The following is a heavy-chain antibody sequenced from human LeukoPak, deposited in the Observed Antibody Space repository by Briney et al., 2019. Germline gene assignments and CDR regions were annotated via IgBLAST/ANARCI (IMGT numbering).Heavy chain of an antibody. V-gene: IGHV3-23*01. D-gene: IGHD3-9*01. J-gene: IGHJ4*02. CDR3: ARDILSGDYSGF. Sequence: GGSLRLSCAASGFTFSDYYMSWIRQAPGKGLEWVSTISAGGDDTKYAVSVKGRFTISRDNSRDTLFLQMNSLSAEDTGVYFCARDILSGDYSGFWGQGTLVTVSS. CDR1: GFTFSDYY. CDR2: ISAGGDDT.